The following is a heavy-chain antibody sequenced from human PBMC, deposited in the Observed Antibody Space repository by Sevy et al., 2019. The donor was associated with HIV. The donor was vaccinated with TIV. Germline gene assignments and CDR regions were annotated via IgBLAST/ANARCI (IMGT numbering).Heavy chain of an antibody. V-gene: IGHV4-59*08. J-gene: IGHJ4*02. Sequence: SETLSLTCTVSGDSINTYYWSWIRQPPGKGLEWIGYVSHSGNTNYNPSLKSRVSMSLDTSRNQFSLKVKSVTAADTAEYYCARLRWDLVVVPGATPGCYFDYWGQGTLVTVSS. CDR3: ARLRWDLVVVPGATPGCYFDY. CDR2: VSHSGNT. D-gene: IGHD2-2*01. CDR1: GDSINTYY.